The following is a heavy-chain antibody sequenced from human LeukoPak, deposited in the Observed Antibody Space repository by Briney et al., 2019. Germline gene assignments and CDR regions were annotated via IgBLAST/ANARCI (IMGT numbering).Heavy chain of an antibody. CDR3: ALGAVAGLRHFDY. D-gene: IGHD6-19*01. V-gene: IGHV3-9*01. CDR2: ISWNSGSI. J-gene: IGHJ4*02. Sequence: GRSLRLSCAASGFTFDDYAMHWVRQAPGKGLEWVSGISWNSGSIGYVDSVKGRFTISRDNAKNSLYLQMNSLRAEDTALYYCALGAVAGLRHFDYWGQGTLVTVSS. CDR1: GFTFDDYA.